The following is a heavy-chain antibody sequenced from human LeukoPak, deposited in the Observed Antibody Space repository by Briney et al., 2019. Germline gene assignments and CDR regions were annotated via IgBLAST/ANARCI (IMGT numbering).Heavy chain of an antibody. D-gene: IGHD6-19*01. CDR1: GYTFTGYY. Sequence: ASVKVFCKACGYTFTGYYMHWVRRPPAQGLVGMSWFHHNTGGTNYAQKFQGRVTMTRDASISTAYLELSRLRADDTAVYYCARGPRGVGVAAVDYWGQGTLVTVSS. V-gene: IGHV1-2*02. CDR2: FHHNTGGT. J-gene: IGHJ4*02. CDR3: ARGPRGVGVAAVDY.